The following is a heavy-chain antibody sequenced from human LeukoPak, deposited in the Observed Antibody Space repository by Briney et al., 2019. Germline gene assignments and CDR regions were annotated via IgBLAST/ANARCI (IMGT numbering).Heavy chain of an antibody. J-gene: IGHJ4*02. V-gene: IGHV3-33*01. CDR3: AREKGGYCSSTSCALDY. Sequence: GRSLRLSCAASGFTFSSYGMHWVRQAPGKGLEWVAVIWYDGSNKYYADSVKGRSTISRDNSKNTLYLQMNSLRAEDTAVYYCAREKGGYCSSTSCALDYWGQGTLVTVSS. D-gene: IGHD2-2*01. CDR2: IWYDGSNK. CDR1: GFTFSSYG.